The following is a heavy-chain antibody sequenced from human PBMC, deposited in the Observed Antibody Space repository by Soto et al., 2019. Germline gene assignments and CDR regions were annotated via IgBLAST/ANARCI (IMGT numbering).Heavy chain of an antibody. CDR3: ARAAYYDSSGYGAFDI. V-gene: IGHV3-72*01. D-gene: IGHD3-22*01. CDR2: TRNKANSYTT. Sequence: GGSLRLSCAASGFTFSDHYMDWVRQAPGKGLEWVGRTRNKANSYTTEYAASVKGRFTISRDDSKNSLYLQMNSLKTEDTAVYYCARAAYYDSSGYGAFDIWGQGTMVTVSS. CDR1: GFTFSDHY. J-gene: IGHJ3*02.